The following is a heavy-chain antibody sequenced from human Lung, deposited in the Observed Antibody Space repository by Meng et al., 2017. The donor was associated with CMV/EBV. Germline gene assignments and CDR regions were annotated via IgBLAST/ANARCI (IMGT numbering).Heavy chain of an antibody. CDR1: GYSFSGFY. V-gene: IGHV1-2*06. J-gene: IGHJ4*01. D-gene: IGHD6-19*01. CDR2: VNPISDDT. CDR3: AKSSDNGWSS. Sequence: VQLVQSGAEVRRRGASVKISCQASGYSFSGFYLNWARQAPGHGLEWLGRVNPISDDTHLAQKFEGRITVTRGATINTAFMELTRLRPDDTAVYYCAKSSDNGWSSWGPGTLVTVSS.